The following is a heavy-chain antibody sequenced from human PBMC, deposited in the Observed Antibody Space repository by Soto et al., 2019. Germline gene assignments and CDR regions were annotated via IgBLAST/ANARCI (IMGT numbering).Heavy chain of an antibody. D-gene: IGHD3-10*01. CDR3: ARGNALDV. CDR2: TYYRSKWFH. J-gene: IGHJ3*01. V-gene: IGHV6-1*01. CDR1: GDSVSSDLTS. Sequence: SQTLSLTCAISGDSVSSDLTSWNWIRESPSRGLEWLGRTYYRSKWFHDFAASVKSRITINPDTSKNQFSLGLNPMTPEDTAVYYGARGNALDVWGQGTVVTVSS.